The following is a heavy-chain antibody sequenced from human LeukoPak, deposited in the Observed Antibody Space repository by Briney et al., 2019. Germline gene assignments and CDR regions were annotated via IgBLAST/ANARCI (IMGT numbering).Heavy chain of an antibody. Sequence: GGSLTLSCAASGFTFSGSAMLWVRQASGKGLEWVGRIRSKVNSYATAYAASVKGRFTISRDDSKNTAYLQMNSLKTEDTAVYYCTRGYYYDSSGYQDDWGQGTLVTVSS. CDR2: IRSKVNSYAT. CDR1: GFTFSGSA. V-gene: IGHV3-73*01. D-gene: IGHD3-22*01. J-gene: IGHJ4*02. CDR3: TRGYYYDSSGYQDD.